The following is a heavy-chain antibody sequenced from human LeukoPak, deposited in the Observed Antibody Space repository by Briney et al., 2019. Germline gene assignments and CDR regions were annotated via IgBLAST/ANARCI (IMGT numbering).Heavy chain of an antibody. CDR2: ITSSSSSYI. V-gene: IGHV3-21*01. Sequence: PGGSLRLSCAGSGFSFSGYSMNWVRQAPGKGLEWVSTITSSSSSYIYYSDSVRGRFTISRDNAKNSLYLQMNSLRAEDTAVYYCARLYDDYTNGHFDSWGQGTLVTVSS. J-gene: IGHJ4*02. CDR3: ARLYDDYTNGHFDS. D-gene: IGHD4-11*01. CDR1: GFSFSGYS.